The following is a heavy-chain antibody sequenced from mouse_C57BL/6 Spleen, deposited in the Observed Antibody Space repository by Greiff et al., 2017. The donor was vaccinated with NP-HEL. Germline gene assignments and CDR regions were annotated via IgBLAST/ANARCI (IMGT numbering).Heavy chain of an antibody. CDR2: IDPANGNI. J-gene: IGHJ3*01. D-gene: IGHD2-4*01. V-gene: IGHV14-3*01. CDR1: GFNIKNTY. CDR3: ARDYEYDNLVAY. Sequence: EVQLQQSVAELVRPGASVKLSCTASGFNIKNTYMHWVKQRPEQGLEWIARIDPANGNIKYAPKVQGKATITADTSSNTVYLQLISLTSEDTAIYYCARDYEYDNLVAYWGQGTLVTVSA.